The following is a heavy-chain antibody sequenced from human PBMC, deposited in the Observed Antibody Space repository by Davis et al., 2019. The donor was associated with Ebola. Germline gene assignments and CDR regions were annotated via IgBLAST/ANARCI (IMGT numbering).Heavy chain of an antibody. Sequence: SETLSLTCAVYSGAFSGYFWSGIRQYTGKGLEWIGEISHTWDTNYNPSLKSRVIISVDTSKNQFSLKLNSVNAAATAMYYCARGQHDLLTGARYAMEGWGRGTTVIVSS. CDR3: ARGQHDLLTGARYAMEG. V-gene: IGHV4-34*01. CDR2: ISHTWDT. CDR1: SGAFSGYF. J-gene: IGHJ6*02. D-gene: IGHD3-9*01.